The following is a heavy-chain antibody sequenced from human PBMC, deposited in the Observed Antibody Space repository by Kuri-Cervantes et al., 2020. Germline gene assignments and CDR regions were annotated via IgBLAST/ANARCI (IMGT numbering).Heavy chain of an antibody. D-gene: IGHD3-3*01. CDR1: EFTFSSYS. Sequence: GESLKISCAASEFTFSSYSMNWVRQAPGKGLEWVSSISSSSSYIYYADSVKGRFTISRDNAKNSLYLQMNSQRAEDTAVYYRARDLPQDFWSAKSRGWFDYWGQGTLVTVSS. V-gene: IGHV3-21*01. J-gene: IGHJ4*02. CDR2: ISSSSSYI. CDR3: ARDLPQDFWSAKSRGWFDY.